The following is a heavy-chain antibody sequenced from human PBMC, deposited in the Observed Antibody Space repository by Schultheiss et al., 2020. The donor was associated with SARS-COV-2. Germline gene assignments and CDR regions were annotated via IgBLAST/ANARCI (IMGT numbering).Heavy chain of an antibody. CDR1: GFTFSSYS. CDR3: AKDQSRLPTYGMDV. D-gene: IGHD4-11*01. CDR2: ISSSSSYI. Sequence: GGSLRLSCAASGFTFSSYSMNWVRQAPGKGLEWVSSISSSSSYIYYADSVKGRFTISRDNAKNSLYLQMNSLRAEDTAVYYCAKDQSRLPTYGMDVWGQGTTVTVSS. V-gene: IGHV3-21*04. J-gene: IGHJ6*02.